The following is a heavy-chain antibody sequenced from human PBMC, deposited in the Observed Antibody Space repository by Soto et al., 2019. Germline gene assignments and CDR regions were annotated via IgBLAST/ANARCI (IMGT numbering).Heavy chain of an antibody. CDR1: GGSFSTNH. V-gene: IGHV4-34*01. Sequence: QVQLHQWGAGLVRPSETLALTCAVNGGSFSTNHWNWIRQSPGKGLEWIGEISPDGATNFNPTLKSRLSMSAETSKRQFSLHLTSVTAADTAVYFCARGLAAQSFYFDFWGQGTLVTVSS. J-gene: IGHJ4*02. CDR2: ISPDGAT. CDR3: ARGLAAQSFYFDF. D-gene: IGHD3-16*02.